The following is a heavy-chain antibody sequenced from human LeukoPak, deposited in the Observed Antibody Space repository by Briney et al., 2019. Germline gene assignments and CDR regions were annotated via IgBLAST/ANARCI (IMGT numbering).Heavy chain of an antibody. J-gene: IGHJ4*02. V-gene: IGHV3-23*03. CDR1: GFTFSTSG. CDR2: IYGAGAGIT. CDR3: ARELGD. D-gene: IGHD1-7*01. Sequence: PGGSLRLSCVASGFTFSTSGMSWVRQAPGKGLEWVSVIYGAGAGITYYIDSVKGRFTISRDNSRNTVYLQMHSLRAEDTAVYYCARELGDWGQGTLVTVSS.